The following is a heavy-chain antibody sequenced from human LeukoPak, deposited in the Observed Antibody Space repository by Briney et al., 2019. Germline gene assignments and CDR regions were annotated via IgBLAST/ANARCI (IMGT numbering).Heavy chain of an antibody. CDR2: IYSSGNT. Sequence: KPSQTLSLTCTVSGGSISSGGYYWSWIRQHPGKGLEWIGYIYSSGNTYYNPSLKSRVTISVDTSKNQFSLKLSSVTAADTAVYYCARGYCTSSSCFARHWFDPWGQGTLVTVSS. CDR3: ARGYCTSSSCFARHWFDP. J-gene: IGHJ5*02. CDR1: GGSISSGGYY. V-gene: IGHV4-31*03. D-gene: IGHD2-2*01.